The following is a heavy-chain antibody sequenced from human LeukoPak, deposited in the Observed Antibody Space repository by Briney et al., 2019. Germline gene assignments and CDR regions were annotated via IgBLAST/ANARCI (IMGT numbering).Heavy chain of an antibody. J-gene: IGHJ4*02. Sequence: SETLSLTCAVYGGSFSGYYWSWIRQPPGKGLEWIGEINHSGSTNYNPSLKSRVTISVDTSKNQFSLKLSSVTAADTAVYYCARGGYCSGGSCYGGGFDYWGQGTLVTDCS. CDR1: GGSFSGYY. D-gene: IGHD2-15*01. CDR2: INHSGST. V-gene: IGHV4-34*01. CDR3: ARGGYCSGGSCYGGGFDY.